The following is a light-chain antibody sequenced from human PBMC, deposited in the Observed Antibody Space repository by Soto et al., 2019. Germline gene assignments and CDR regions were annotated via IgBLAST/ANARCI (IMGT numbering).Light chain of an antibody. CDR2: CAS. J-gene: IGKJ1*01. CDR3: QHKGSSGT. Sequence: NVLRQASGSLPVSAGARAAPATRASQSVSNNDLAWHQPNPGKAPRVRIYCASNRATGIPGRFSGSGSGTNFTLTISRMEPSDSAVCYCQHKGSSGTFGQGTNVYIK. CDR1: QSVSNND. V-gene: IGKV3-20*01.